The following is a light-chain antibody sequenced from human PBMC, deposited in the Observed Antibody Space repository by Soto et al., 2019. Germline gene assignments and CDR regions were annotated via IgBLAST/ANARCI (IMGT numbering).Light chain of an antibody. CDR2: DAS. Sequence: EVVLTQSPDTLSLPPGERATLSCRASQSISSYLAWYQQKPGQAPRLLIYDASSRATGIPARFSGSGSGTEFTLTIASLQSEDFGVYFCQQYSDWPITFGQGTRLEI. V-gene: IGKV3-11*01. J-gene: IGKJ5*01. CDR3: QQYSDWPIT. CDR1: QSISSY.